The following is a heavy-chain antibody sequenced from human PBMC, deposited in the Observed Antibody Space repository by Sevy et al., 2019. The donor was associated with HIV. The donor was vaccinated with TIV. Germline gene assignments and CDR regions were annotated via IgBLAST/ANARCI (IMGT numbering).Heavy chain of an antibody. V-gene: IGHV6-1*01. J-gene: IGHJ3*02. CDR3: ARTYSGHSFDAFDI. D-gene: IGHD4-4*01. CDR2: TYYRSKWQN. CDR1: GDSVSSNSAA. Sequence: SQTLSLTCGISGDSVSSNSAAWNWIRQSPSRGLEWLGRTYYRSKWQNDYAVSVKSRLTINPDTSKNQFSLQLKSVTPEETAVYYCARTYSGHSFDAFDIWGHGTMVTVSS.